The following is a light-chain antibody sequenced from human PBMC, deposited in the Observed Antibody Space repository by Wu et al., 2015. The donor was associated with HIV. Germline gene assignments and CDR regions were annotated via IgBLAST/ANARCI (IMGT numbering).Light chain of an antibody. CDR1: QTINGY. Sequence: DIQMTQSPSSLSASVGDRVTITCRASQTINGYLNWYQQKPGKAPKLLIYKASSLESGVPSRFSGSGSGTEFTLTISSLQPDDFATYYCQQFNSYPVSFGQGTKLEIK. CDR3: QQFNSYPVS. V-gene: IGKV1-5*03. J-gene: IGKJ2*03. CDR2: KAS.